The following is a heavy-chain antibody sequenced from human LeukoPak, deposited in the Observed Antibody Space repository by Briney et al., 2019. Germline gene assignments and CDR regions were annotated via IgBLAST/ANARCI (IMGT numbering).Heavy chain of an antibody. CDR1: GFTFSSYA. CDR3: AKCFWSGYYTGYYFGY. V-gene: IGHV3-23*01. J-gene: IGHJ4*02. CDR2: ISGSGGST. D-gene: IGHD3-3*01. Sequence: PGGSRRLSCAASGFTFSSYAMSWVRQAPGKGLEWVSAISGSGGSTYYADSVKGRFTISRDNSKNTLYLQMNSLRAEDSAVYYCAKCFWSGYYTGYYFGYWGQGTLVTVSS.